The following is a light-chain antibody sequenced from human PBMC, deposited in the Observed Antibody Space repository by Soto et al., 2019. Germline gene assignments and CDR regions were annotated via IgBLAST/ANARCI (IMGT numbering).Light chain of an antibody. CDR3: QQYYSLPLT. V-gene: IGKV4-1*01. CDR1: QSVLYSSNNKNY. CDR2: WAS. Sequence: DVVMTQSPDSLAVSLGERATINCKSSQSVLYSSNNKNYLAWYQQKPGQPPKLLIYWASTRASGVPDRFSGSRSETDFTLTIVSLQAEDVAVYYCQQYYSLPLTFGGGTKVEIK. J-gene: IGKJ4*01.